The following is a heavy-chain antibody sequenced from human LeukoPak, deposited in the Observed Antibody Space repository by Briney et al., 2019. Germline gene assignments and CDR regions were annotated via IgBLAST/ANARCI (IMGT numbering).Heavy chain of an antibody. V-gene: IGHV3-7*01. Sequence: GGSLRLSCAASGFTFGSYAMTWVRQAPGRGLEWVAIINPDGSVSSYVDSVRGRFTISRDNAGNSLFLQMNNLRAEDTALYFCARDPHYGALDYWGQGTLVTVSS. CDR1: GFTFGSYA. CDR3: ARDPHYGALDY. J-gene: IGHJ4*02. D-gene: IGHD3-16*01. CDR2: INPDGSVS.